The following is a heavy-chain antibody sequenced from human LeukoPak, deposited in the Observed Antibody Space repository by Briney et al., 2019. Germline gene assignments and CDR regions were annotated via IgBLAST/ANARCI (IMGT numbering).Heavy chain of an antibody. J-gene: IGHJ4*02. CDR3: ATGPHYYDSSGYHYPHFDY. Sequence: GASVKVSCKASGGTFSSYAISWVRQAPGQGLEWMGGIIPIFGTANYAQKFQGRVTITADESTSTAYMELSSLRSEDTAVYYCATGPHYYDSSGYHYPHFDYWGQGTLVTVSS. V-gene: IGHV1-69*13. CDR1: GGTFSSYA. CDR2: IIPIFGTA. D-gene: IGHD3-22*01.